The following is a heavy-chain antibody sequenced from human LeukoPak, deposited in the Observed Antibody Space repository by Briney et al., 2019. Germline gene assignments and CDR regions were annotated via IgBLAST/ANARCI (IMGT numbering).Heavy chain of an antibody. Sequence: SETLSLTCTVSGGSISSSSYYWGWIRQPPGKGLEWIGSIYYSGSTYYNPSLKSRVTISVDTSKNQFSLKLSSVTAADTAVYYCARDPYGDFFDYWGQGTLVTVSS. CDR3: ARDPYGDFFDY. J-gene: IGHJ4*02. V-gene: IGHV4-39*07. D-gene: IGHD4-17*01. CDR2: IYYSGST. CDR1: GGSISSSSYY.